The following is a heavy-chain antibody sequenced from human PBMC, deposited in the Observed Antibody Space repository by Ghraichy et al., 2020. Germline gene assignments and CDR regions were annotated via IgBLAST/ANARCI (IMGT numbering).Heavy chain of an antibody. CDR1: GGSFSGYY. Sequence: LSLTCAVYGGSFSGYYWSWIRQPPGKGLEWIGEVSHSGSSNYNPSLKSRVTVSMDTSRNQFSLKLNSVTAADTAMYYCARVPTGSAAGTVVDDYWGQGTLVTVSS. J-gene: IGHJ4*02. V-gene: IGHV4-34*01. CDR2: VSHSGSS. D-gene: IGHD6-13*01. CDR3: ARVPTGSAAGTVVDDY.